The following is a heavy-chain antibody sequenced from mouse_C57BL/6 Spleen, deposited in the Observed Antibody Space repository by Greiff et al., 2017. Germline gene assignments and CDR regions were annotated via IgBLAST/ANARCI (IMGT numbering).Heavy chain of an antibody. J-gene: IGHJ4*01. CDR2: FHPSDSDT. D-gene: IGHD2-4*01. CDR1: GYTFTSYW. V-gene: IGHV1-74*01. Sequence: QVQLQQPGAELVKPGASVKVSCKASGYTFTSYWMHWVKQRPGQGLEWIGRFHPSDSDTNYNQKFKGKATLTVDKSSSTAYVQLSSLTSEDSAVYYCARQGSYDYAYYYAMDYWGQGTSVTVSS. CDR3: ARQGSYDYAYYYAMDY.